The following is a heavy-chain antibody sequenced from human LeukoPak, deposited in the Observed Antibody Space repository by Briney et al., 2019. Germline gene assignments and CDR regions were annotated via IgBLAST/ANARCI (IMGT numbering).Heavy chain of an antibody. CDR3: ARATMVRGVIIKVYWYFDL. J-gene: IGHJ2*01. Sequence: QPGGSLRLSCAASGFTFSRYWMHWVRQAPGKGLMRVSRISPDGSTTLYADSVKGRFTISRDNAKNTLYLQMNSLRAEDTAVYYCARATMVRGVIIKVYWYFDLWGRGTLVTVSS. V-gene: IGHV3-74*03. D-gene: IGHD3-10*01. CDR2: ISPDGSTT. CDR1: GFTFSRYW.